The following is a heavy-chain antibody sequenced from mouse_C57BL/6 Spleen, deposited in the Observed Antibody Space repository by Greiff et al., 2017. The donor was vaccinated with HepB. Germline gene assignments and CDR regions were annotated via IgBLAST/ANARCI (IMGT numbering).Heavy chain of an antibody. CDR1: GFNIKDDY. CDR2: IDPENGDT. D-gene: IGHD3-2*02. V-gene: IGHV14-4*01. Sequence: EVQLQQSGAELVRPGASVKLSCTASGFNIKDDYMHWVKQRPEQGLEWIGWIDPENGDTEYASKFQGKATITADTSSNTAYLQLSSLTSEDTAVYYCTASGDYAMDYWGQVTSVTVSS. J-gene: IGHJ4*01. CDR3: TASGDYAMDY.